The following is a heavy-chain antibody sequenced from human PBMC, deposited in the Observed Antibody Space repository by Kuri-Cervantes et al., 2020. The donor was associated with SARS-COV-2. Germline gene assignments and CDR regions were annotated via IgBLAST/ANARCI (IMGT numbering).Heavy chain of an antibody. CDR2: ISYDGSNK. J-gene: IGHJ6*03. Sequence: GESLKISCAASGFTFSSYAMHWVRQAPGKGLEWVAVISYDGSNKYYADSVKGRFTISRDNSKNTLYLQMNSLRAEDTAVYYCARDLGSSTWIYYYYYMDVWGKGTTVTVSS. CDR3: ARDLGSSTWIYYYYYMDV. V-gene: IGHV3-30-3*01. CDR1: GFTFSSYA. D-gene: IGHD6-6*01.